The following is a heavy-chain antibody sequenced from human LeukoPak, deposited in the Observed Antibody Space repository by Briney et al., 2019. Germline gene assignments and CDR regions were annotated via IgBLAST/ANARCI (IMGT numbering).Heavy chain of an antibody. D-gene: IGHD5-18*01. V-gene: IGHV3-23*01. CDR2: ISGSGGST. Sequence: GGFLRLSCAASGFTFSSYAMSWVRQAPGKGLEWVSAISGSGGSTYYADSVKGRFTISRDNSKNMLYLQMNSLRAEDTAVYYCAKDTETTWQSAMVTDFDYWGQGTLVTVSS. CDR1: GFTFSSYA. CDR3: AKDTETTWQSAMVTDFDY. J-gene: IGHJ4*02.